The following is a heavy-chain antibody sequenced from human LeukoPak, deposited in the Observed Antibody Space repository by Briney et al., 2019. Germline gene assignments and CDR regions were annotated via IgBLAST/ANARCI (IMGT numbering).Heavy chain of an antibody. V-gene: IGHV1-2*02. Sequence: ASVKVSCKASGYSFISNYIQWVRQAPGLGPEWMGWMHPGNGNTRYAEKFQGRVTMTRDTSINTAYMDLSSLRSDDTAVYYCARESSYCVGGDCYSFDFWGQGTLITVSS. D-gene: IGHD2-21*02. J-gene: IGHJ4*02. CDR1: GYSFISNY. CDR2: MHPGNGNT. CDR3: ARESSYCVGGDCYSFDF.